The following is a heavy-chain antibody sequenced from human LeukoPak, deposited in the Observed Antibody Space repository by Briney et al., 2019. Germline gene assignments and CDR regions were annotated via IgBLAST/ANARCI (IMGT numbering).Heavy chain of an antibody. J-gene: IGHJ4*02. CDR2: IIPIFGTA. D-gene: IGHD1-1*01. V-gene: IGHV1-69*13. CDR3: AAKTGTTWYYFDY. Sequence: SVKVSCKASGGTFSSYAISWVRQAPGQGLEWLGGIIPIFGTANYAQKFQGGVTITADESTSTAYMELSSLRSEDTAVYYCAAKTGTTWYYFDYWGQGTLVTVSS. CDR1: GGTFSSYA.